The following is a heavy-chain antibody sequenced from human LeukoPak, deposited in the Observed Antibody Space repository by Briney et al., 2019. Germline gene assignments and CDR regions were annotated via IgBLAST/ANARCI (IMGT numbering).Heavy chain of an antibody. CDR1: GFTFSSYA. CDR2: ISGGGGVT. CDR3: AKFNDLLTGYFDC. J-gene: IGHJ4*02. D-gene: IGHD3-9*01. V-gene: IGHV3-23*01. Sequence: PGGSLRLSCAASGFTFSSYAMSWVRQSPGKGLEWVSAISGGGGVTYYADSVKGRFTISRGNSKSTLYLQMNSLRAEDTAIYYCAKFNDLLTGYFDCWGQGTLVTVSS.